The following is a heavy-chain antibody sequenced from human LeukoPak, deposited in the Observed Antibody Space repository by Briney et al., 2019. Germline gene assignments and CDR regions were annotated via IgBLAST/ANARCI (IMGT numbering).Heavy chain of an antibody. J-gene: IGHJ4*02. V-gene: IGHV3-11*04. CDR3: ARGPSGYHNT. CDR1: GFSISDSY. D-gene: IGHD5-12*01. Sequence: PGGSLRLSCVVSGFSISDSYMTWIRQAPGKGLEWVSYISSSGSTIYYADSVKGRFTISRDNAKNSLYLQMNSLRAEDTAVYYCARGPSGYHNTGGQGTLVTVSS. CDR2: ISSSGSTI.